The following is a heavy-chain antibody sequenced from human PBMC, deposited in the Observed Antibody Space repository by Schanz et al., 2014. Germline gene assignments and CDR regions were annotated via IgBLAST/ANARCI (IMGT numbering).Heavy chain of an antibody. CDR1: GFTFSSYA. D-gene: IGHD6-13*01. V-gene: IGHV3-23*04. CDR3: AKDRDPDPGIEAAADIYYFDY. J-gene: IGHJ4*02. Sequence: EVQLVESGGGLVQPGGSVRLSCAVSGFTFSSYAMSWVRQAPGKGLGWVSGIRGSGHITNYADSVKGRITISRDNSKNTLYLQMNSLRAEDTAVYYCAKDRDPDPGIEAAADIYYFDYWGQGTLVTVSS. CDR2: IRGSGHIT.